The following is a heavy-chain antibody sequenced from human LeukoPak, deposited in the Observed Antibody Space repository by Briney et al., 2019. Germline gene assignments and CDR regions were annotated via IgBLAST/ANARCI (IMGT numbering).Heavy chain of an antibody. J-gene: IGHJ6*02. CDR3: ARSGPPDPYCGGGSCYPRSYYYYGMDV. Sequence: SETLSPTCTVYGGSFSGYYWSWIRQPPGKGLEWIGEINHSGSTNYNPSLKSRVTISVDTSKNQFSLKLSSVTAADTAVYYCARSGPPDPYCGGGSCYPRSYYYYGMDVWGQGTTVTVSS. D-gene: IGHD2-15*01. CDR1: GGSFSGYY. V-gene: IGHV4-34*01. CDR2: INHSGST.